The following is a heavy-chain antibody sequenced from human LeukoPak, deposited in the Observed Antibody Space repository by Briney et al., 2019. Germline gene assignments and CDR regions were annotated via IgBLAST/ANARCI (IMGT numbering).Heavy chain of an antibody. CDR3: ARDLQSTWASHRYTGSDY. CDR2: MSAYNGNT. Sequence: GASVKVSCKAAGYTFTSYGINWVRQGPGQGIEWMGWMSAYNGNTNNEQKFQGRRTMITEKSTSTHYIELRSPGSDANTVYYCARDLQSTWASHRYTGSDYCDQGPLLT. CDR1: GYTFTSYG. J-gene: IGHJ4*02. D-gene: IGHD3-16*02. V-gene: IGHV1-18*01.